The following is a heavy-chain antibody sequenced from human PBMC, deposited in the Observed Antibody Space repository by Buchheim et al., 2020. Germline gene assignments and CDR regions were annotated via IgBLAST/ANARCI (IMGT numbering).Heavy chain of an antibody. D-gene: IGHD3-10*01. J-gene: IGHJ6*02. CDR3: ARVRLWFGELLYRYYYYGMDV. V-gene: IGHV4-34*01. CDR1: GGSLSGYY. Sequence: QVQLQQWGAGLLKPSETLSLTCAVYGGSLSGYYWSWIRQPPGKGLEWIGEINHSGSTNYNPSLKSRVTISVDTSKNQFSLKLSSVTAADTAVYYCARVRLWFGELLYRYYYYGMDVWGQGTT. CDR2: INHSGST.